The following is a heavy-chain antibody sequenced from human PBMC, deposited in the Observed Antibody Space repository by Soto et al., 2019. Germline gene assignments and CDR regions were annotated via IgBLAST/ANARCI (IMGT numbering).Heavy chain of an antibody. J-gene: IGHJ4*02. D-gene: IGHD1-26*01. CDR2: IGAYNGNT. V-gene: IGHV1-18*04. CDR3: ARDNWEWELLLFDY. CDR1: GYTFTSYG. Sequence: EASVKVSCKASGYTFTSYGISWVRQAPGQGLEWMGWIGAYNGNTNYAQKLQGRVTMTTDTSTSTAYMELRSLRSDDTAVYYCARDNWEWELLLFDYWGQGTLVTVS.